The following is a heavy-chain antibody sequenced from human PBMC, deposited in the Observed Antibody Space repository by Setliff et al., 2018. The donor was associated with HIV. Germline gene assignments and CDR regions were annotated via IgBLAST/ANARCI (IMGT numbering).Heavy chain of an antibody. D-gene: IGHD3-3*01. CDR3: ARSKTFYDFWGGYYTHGAFKI. CDR1: GGSFTSRSYH. CDR2: IFYSGIT. V-gene: IGHV4-39*01. J-gene: IGHJ3*02. Sequence: SETLSLTCTVSGGSFTSRSYHWGWISQPPGKGLEWIGSIFYSGITYYNPSLKSRVTISVDTSKNQFSLNLTSVTAADTAVYYCARSKTFYDFWGGYYTHGAFKIWGLGTMVTVSS.